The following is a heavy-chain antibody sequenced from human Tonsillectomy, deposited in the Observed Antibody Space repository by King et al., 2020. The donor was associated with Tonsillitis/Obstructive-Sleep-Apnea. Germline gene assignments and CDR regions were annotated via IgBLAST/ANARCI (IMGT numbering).Heavy chain of an antibody. CDR2: FSGSGGST. V-gene: IGHV3-23*04. CDR3: AKPDPSVKNYDFWSGYYRFDY. Sequence: VQLVESGGGLVQPGGSLRLSLAASGFTFSNYAMSWVRQAPGKGLEWVSAFSGSGGSTYYADSVKGRFTISRENSKNTLYLQMNVLRAEDMAVYYCAKPDPSVKNYDFWSGYYRFDYWGQGTLVTVSS. CDR1: GFTFSNYA. D-gene: IGHD3-3*01. J-gene: IGHJ4*02.